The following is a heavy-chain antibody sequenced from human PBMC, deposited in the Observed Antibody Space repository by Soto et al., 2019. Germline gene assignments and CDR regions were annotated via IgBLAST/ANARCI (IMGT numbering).Heavy chain of an antibody. V-gene: IGHV3-11*06. CDR1: GFTSSDYY. CDR2: ISSSSSYT. Sequence: PGGSLRLSCAASGFTSSDYYMSWIRQAPGKGLEWVSYISSSSSYTNYADSVKGRFTISRDNAKNSLYLQMNSLRAEDTAVYYCARCNGEWELLMADAFDIWGQGTMVTVSS. J-gene: IGHJ3*02. CDR3: ARCNGEWELLMADAFDI. D-gene: IGHD1-26*01.